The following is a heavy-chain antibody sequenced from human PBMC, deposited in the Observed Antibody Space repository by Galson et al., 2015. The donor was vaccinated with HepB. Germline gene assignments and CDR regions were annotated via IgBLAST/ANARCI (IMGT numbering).Heavy chain of an antibody. V-gene: IGHV1-58*02. Sequence: SVKVSCKAPGFTFTSSAMQWVRQARGQRLEWIGWIVVGSGNTNYAQKFQERVTITRDMSTSTVYMELSSLRSEDTAVYYCAREYCNSTSCYTDWFDPWGQGTLVTVSS. CDR2: IVVGSGNT. D-gene: IGHD2-2*02. J-gene: IGHJ5*02. CDR1: GFTFTSSA. CDR3: AREYCNSTSCYTDWFDP.